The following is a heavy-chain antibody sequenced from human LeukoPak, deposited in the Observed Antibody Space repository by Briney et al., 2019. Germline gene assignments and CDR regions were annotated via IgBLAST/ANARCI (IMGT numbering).Heavy chain of an antibody. CDR1: GFTFSSYW. D-gene: IGHD4-23*01. CDR2: INSDGSST. V-gene: IGHV3-74*01. J-gene: IGHJ4*02. Sequence: GGSLRLSCAASGFTFSSYWMHWVRQAPGKGLVWVSRINSDGSSTSYADSVRGRFTISRDNAKNTLYLQMNSLRAENTAVYYCARDYGGAYFDYWGQGTLVTVSS. CDR3: ARDYGGAYFDY.